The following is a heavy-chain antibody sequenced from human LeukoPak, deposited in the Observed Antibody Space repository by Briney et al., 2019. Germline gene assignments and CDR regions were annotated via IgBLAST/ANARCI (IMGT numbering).Heavy chain of an antibody. D-gene: IGHD3-10*01. V-gene: IGHV1-2*02. CDR3: ARDPRSFNRLPGY. Sequence: ASVKVSCTASGYTFTGYYMHWVRQAPGQGLEWMGWINPNSGGTNYAQKFQGRVTMTRDTSISTAYMELSRLRSDDTAVYYCARDPRSFNRLPGYWGQGTLVTVSS. CDR2: INPNSGGT. CDR1: GYTFTGYY. J-gene: IGHJ4*02.